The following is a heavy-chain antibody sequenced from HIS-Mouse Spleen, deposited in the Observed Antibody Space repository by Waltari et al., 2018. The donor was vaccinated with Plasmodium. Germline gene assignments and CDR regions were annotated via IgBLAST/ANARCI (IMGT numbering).Heavy chain of an antibody. Sequence: QVQLVESGGGVVQPGRSLRLSCAASGFTFSSYGMHWVRQAPGKGLEWLAVISYDGSIKYYADSVKCRFTISRDNSKNTLYLQMNSLRAEDTAVYYCAKEVLGYYDFWSRPDYWGQGTLVTVSS. CDR1: GFTFSSYG. D-gene: IGHD3-3*01. J-gene: IGHJ4*02. V-gene: IGHV3-30*18. CDR3: AKEVLGYYDFWSRPDY. CDR2: ISYDGSIK.